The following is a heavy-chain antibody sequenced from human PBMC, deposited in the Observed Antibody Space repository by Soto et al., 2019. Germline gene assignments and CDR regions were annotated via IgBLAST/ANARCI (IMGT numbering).Heavy chain of an antibody. D-gene: IGHD1-7*01. J-gene: IGHJ4*02. V-gene: IGHV4-34*01. Sequence: SETLSLTCAVYGGSFSGYYWSWIRQPPGKGLEWIGEINHSGSTNYNPSLKSRVTISVDTSKNQFSLKLSSVTAADTAVYYCERCDWNYDCDYWGQGTLVTVSS. CDR2: INHSGST. CDR3: ERCDWNYDCDY. CDR1: GGSFSGYY.